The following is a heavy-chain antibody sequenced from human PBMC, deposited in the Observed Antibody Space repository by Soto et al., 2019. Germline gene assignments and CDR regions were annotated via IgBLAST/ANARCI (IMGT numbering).Heavy chain of an antibody. CDR2: IYPGDSDT. J-gene: IGHJ3*02. CDR3: ARYLYGIWLLPFPDAFAI. V-gene: IGHV5-51*01. CDR1: GYSFTSYW. D-gene: IGHD3-22*01. Sequence: RGESLKISCKGSGYSFTSYWIGWVRQMPGKGLEWMGIIYPGDSDTRYSPSFQGQVTISADKSISTAYLQWSSLKASDTAMYYCARYLYGIWLLPFPDAFAIWGQGTMVTVSS.